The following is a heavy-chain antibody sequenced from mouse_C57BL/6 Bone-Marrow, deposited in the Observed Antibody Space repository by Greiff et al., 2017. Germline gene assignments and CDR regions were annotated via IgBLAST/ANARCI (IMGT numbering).Heavy chain of an antibody. J-gene: IGHJ3*01. Sequence: QVQLQQSGAELVKPGASVKMSCKASGYTFTSYWITWVKQRPGQGLEWIGDIYPGSGSTNYNEKFKSKATLTVDTSSSTAYMQLSSLTSEDSAVYYCARGEIYYYGPEAYWGQGTLVTVSA. CDR2: IYPGSGST. D-gene: IGHD1-1*01. V-gene: IGHV1-55*01. CDR3: ARGEIYYYGPEAY. CDR1: GYTFTSYW.